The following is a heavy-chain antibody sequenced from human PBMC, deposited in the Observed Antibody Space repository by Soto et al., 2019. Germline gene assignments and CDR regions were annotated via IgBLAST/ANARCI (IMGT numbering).Heavy chain of an antibody. J-gene: IGHJ4*02. CDR1: GGSISGSNW. CDR2: IYHSGST. CDR3: ARLGGGSGSYWFDY. V-gene: IGHV4-4*02. Sequence: QVQLQESGPGLVKPSGTLSLTCAVSGGSISGSNWWSWVRQRPGKGLEWIAEIYHSGSTNYNPSLTSPVTISVDRSKNQFSLKLNSVTAAATAVYYCARLGGGSGSYWFDYWGQGTLVTVSS. D-gene: IGHD3-10*01.